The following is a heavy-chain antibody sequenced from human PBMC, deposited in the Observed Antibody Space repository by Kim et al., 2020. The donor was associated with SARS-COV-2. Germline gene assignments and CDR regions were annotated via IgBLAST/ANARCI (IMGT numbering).Heavy chain of an antibody. CDR3: TRRTPRAPPGY. CDR2: IYYNGNT. J-gene: IGHJ4*02. Sequence: SETLSLTCTVSGGSISSSSYYWGWIRQPPGKGLEWIGSIYYNGNTYYNPSLKSRVTISVDTPKNQFSLKLSSVTAADTAVYYCTRRTPRAPPGYWGQGTLVTVSS. V-gene: IGHV4-39*01. CDR1: GGSISSSSYY.